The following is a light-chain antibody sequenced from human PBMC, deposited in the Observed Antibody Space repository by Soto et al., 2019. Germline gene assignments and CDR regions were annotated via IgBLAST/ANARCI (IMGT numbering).Light chain of an antibody. V-gene: IGKV3-15*01. CDR1: QSISSK. Sequence: EIVMTQSPATLSVSPGERATLSCRASQSISSKLGWYQQRPGQAPRLLIYGASTRATGIPARFSGSGSGTEFTLTISSLQSEDSATYYCQHYSVFPLTFGGGTKVEIK. CDR3: QHYSVFPLT. CDR2: GAS. J-gene: IGKJ4*01.